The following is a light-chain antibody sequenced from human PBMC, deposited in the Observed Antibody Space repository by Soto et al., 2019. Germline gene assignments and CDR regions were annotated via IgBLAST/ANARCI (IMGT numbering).Light chain of an antibody. J-gene: IGKJ1*01. CDR3: QQYYSTPWT. CDR1: QMFLYSSNNKNY. CDR2: WAS. V-gene: IGKV4-1*01. Sequence: DIVMTQSPDSLAVSLGEVATINCRSVQMFLYSSNNKNYLAWYQQKPRQPPKLLIYWASTRESGVPDRFSGSGSGTDFTLTISSLQAEDVAVYYCQQYYSTPWTFGQGTKVDIK.